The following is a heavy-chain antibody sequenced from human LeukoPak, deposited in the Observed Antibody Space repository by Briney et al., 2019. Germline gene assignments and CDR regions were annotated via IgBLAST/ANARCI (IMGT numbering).Heavy chain of an antibody. D-gene: IGHD1-14*01. CDR2: IYYTGST. J-gene: IGHJ4*02. Sequence: SETLSLTCSVSGGSISSYYWSWIRQPPGKGLEWIGFIYYTGSTNYNPSLKSRVTISVDTSKNQFSLKLSSVTAADTAVYYCAGMRITTPTVRTLDYWGQGTLVTVSS. CDR3: AGMRITTPTVRTLDY. V-gene: IGHV4-59*01. CDR1: GGSISSYY.